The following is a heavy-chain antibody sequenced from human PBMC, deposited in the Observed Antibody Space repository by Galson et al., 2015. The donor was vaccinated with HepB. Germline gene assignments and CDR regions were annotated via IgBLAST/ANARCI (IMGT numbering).Heavy chain of an antibody. CDR2: IYHSGST. CDR3: AREGAGSVRGGIDY. Sequence: SETLSLTCAVSGGSISSSNWWSWVRQPPGKGLEWIGEIYHSGSTNYNPSLKSRVTISVDKSKNQFSLKLSSVTAADTAVYYCAREGAGSVRGGIDYWGQGTLVTVSS. D-gene: IGHD2-15*01. J-gene: IGHJ4*02. CDR1: GGSISSSNW. V-gene: IGHV4-4*02.